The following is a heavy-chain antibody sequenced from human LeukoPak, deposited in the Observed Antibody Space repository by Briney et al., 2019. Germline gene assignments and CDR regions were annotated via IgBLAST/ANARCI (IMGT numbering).Heavy chain of an antibody. CDR3: AKDPGYDILTGYYNY. V-gene: IGHV3-23*01. D-gene: IGHD3-9*01. J-gene: IGHJ4*02. Sequence: GGSLRLSCAASGFTFSSYAMSWVRQAPGKGLEWVSAISGSGGSTYYADSVKGRFTISRDNSKNTLYLQMNSLRAEDTAVHYCAKDPGYDILTGYYNYWGQGTLVTVSS. CDR2: ISGSGGST. CDR1: GFTFSSYA.